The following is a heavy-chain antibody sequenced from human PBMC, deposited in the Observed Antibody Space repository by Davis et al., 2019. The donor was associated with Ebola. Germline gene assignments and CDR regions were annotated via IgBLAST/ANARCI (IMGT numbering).Heavy chain of an antibody. CDR3: AKDVHQFFSGGYY. V-gene: IGHV3-23*01. Sequence: GESLKISCAASGFTFSSYAMTWVRQAPGKGLEWVSAISGSGGSTYYADSVKGRFTISRDNSKNTLYLQMNSLRAEDTAVYYCAKDVHQFFSGGYYWGQGTLVTVPS. J-gene: IGHJ4*02. CDR1: GFTFSSYA. D-gene: IGHD3-3*01. CDR2: ISGSGGST.